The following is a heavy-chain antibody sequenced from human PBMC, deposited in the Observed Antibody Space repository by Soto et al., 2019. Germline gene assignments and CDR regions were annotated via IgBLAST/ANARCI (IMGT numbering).Heavy chain of an antibody. CDR1: GGTFSSYA. CDR3: ARFLSYGRGWYFDL. Sequence: SVKVSCTASGGTFSSYAISWVRQAPGQGLEWMGGIIPIFGTANYAQKFQGRVTITADESTSTAYMELSSLRSEDTAVYYCARFLSYGRGWYFDLWGRGTLVTVSS. CDR2: IIPIFGTA. D-gene: IGHD1-26*01. J-gene: IGHJ2*01. V-gene: IGHV1-69*13.